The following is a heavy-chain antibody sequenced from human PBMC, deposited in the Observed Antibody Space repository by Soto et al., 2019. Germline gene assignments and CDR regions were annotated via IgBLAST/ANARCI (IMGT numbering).Heavy chain of an antibody. CDR3: ARDRLQQVKRMVYYYYGMDV. V-gene: IGHV1-69*13. CDR1: GGTFSSYA. J-gene: IGHJ6*02. Sequence: SVKVSCKASGGTFSSYAISWVRQAPGQGLEWMGGIIPIFGTANYAQKFQGRVTITADESTSTAYMELSSLRSEDTAVYYCARDRLQQVKRMVYYYYGMDVWGQGTTVTVSS. CDR2: IIPIFGTA. D-gene: IGHD6-13*01.